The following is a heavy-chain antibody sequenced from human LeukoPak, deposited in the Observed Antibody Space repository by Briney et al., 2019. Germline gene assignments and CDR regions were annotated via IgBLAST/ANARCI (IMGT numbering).Heavy chain of an antibody. Sequence: SETLSLICTVSGGSISSYYWSWIRQPPGKGLEWIGYIYYSGSTNYNPSLKSRVTISVDTSKNQFSLKLSSVTAADTAVYYCARANSNYVVYYYGMDVWGQGTTVTVSS. CDR1: GGSISSYY. J-gene: IGHJ6*02. CDR2: IYYSGST. D-gene: IGHD4-4*01. V-gene: IGHV4-59*01. CDR3: ARANSNYVVYYYGMDV.